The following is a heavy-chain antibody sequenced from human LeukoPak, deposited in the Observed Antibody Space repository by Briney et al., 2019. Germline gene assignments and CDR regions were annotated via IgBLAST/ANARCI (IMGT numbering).Heavy chain of an antibody. V-gene: IGHV4-4*07. D-gene: IGHD6-13*01. CDR1: GGSISSYY. CDR3: AGGPRWQQLVPKFDY. J-gene: IGHJ4*02. Sequence: PSETLSLTCTVSGGSISSYYWSWIRQPAGKGLEWIGRIYTSGSTNYNPSLKSRVTMSVDTSKNQFSLKLSSVTAADTAVYYCAGGPRWQQLVPKFDYWGQGTLVTVSS. CDR2: IYTSGST.